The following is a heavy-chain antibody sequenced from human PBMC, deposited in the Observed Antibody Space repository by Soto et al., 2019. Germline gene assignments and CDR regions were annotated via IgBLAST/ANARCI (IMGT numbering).Heavy chain of an antibody. V-gene: IGHV1-69*06. D-gene: IGHD1-26*01. CDR1: GGTFSSYA. Sequence: ASVKVSCKASGGTFSSYAISWVRQAPGQGLEWMGGIIPIFGTANYAQKFQGRVTITADKSPSTAYMELSSLRSEDTAVYYCARCVGGSYLVYYFDFWGQGTLVTVSS. J-gene: IGHJ4*02. CDR2: IIPIFGTA. CDR3: ARCVGGSYLVYYFDF.